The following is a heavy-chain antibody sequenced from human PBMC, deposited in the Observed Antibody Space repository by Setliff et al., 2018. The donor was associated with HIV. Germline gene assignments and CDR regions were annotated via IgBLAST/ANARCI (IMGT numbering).Heavy chain of an antibody. Sequence: ASVKVSCKASGYTFTTYGISWVRQAPGQGLEWMGWISTYNGDTNYVQKLQGRVTMTTDTSTSTAYMELRSLRSDDTAVYYCARSSISEYLLYYWGHGTLVTVSS. D-gene: IGHD2-2*02. CDR1: GYTFTTYG. J-gene: IGHJ4*01. CDR3: ARSSISEYLLYY. V-gene: IGHV1-18*01. CDR2: ISTYNGDT.